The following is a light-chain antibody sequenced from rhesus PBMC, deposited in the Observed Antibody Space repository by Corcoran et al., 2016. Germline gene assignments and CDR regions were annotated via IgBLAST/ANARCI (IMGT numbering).Light chain of an antibody. CDR2: GAY. J-gene: IGKJ4*01. CDR1: QSVSSY. V-gene: IGKV3-40*03. CDR3: QQYNDLLPT. Sequence: EIVMTQYPATLSLSPGERATLSCRASQSVSSYVAWYQQKPGQAPKLLVHGAYFRAPGIPDRFSGRGSRTEVTLTSSSQEREDVGVYHCQQYNDLLPTFGGGTKVEIK.